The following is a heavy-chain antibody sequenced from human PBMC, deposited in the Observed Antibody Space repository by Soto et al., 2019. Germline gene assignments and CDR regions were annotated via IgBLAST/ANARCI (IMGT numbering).Heavy chain of an antibody. V-gene: IGHV1-46*01. J-gene: IGHJ5*02. CDR2: INPSGGST. Sequence: ASVKVSCKASGYTFTSYYMHWVRQAPGQGLEWMGIINPSGGSTSYAQKFQGRVTMTRDTSTSTVYMELSSLRSEDTAVYYCARDRPSRFLGRYWFDPWGQGTLVTVSS. CDR3: ARDRPSRFLGRYWFDP. CDR1: GYTFTSYY. D-gene: IGHD3-3*01.